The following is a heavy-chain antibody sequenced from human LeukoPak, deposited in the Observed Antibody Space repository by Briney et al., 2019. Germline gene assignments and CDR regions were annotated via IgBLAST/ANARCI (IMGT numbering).Heavy chain of an antibody. CDR1: GFIFSRHW. J-gene: IGHJ6*03. CDR2: IKQDGSEK. Sequence: GGSLRLSCEASGFIFSRHWMSWVRQGPGKGLEWVANIKQDGSEKYYVGSVKGRFTISRDNAKNSLYLQMNSLRAEDTAVYYCARVQRGYSYNPLGYYYYYMDVWGKGTTVTVSS. V-gene: IGHV3-7*01. CDR3: ARVQRGYSYNPLGYYYYYMDV. D-gene: IGHD5-18*01.